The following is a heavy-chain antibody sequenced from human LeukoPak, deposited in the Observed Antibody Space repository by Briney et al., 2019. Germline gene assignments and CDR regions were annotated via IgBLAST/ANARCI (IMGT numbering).Heavy chain of an antibody. Sequence: GGSLRLSCAASGFTFSSYWMSWVRQAPGKGLEWVSGINWNGGSTGYADSVKGRFTISRDNAKNSLYLQMNSLRAEDTALYHCARAKYDSSGYYPVGDYWGQGTLVTVSS. V-gene: IGHV3-20*01. J-gene: IGHJ4*02. CDR3: ARAKYDSSGYYPVGDY. CDR2: INWNGGST. D-gene: IGHD3-22*01. CDR1: GFTFSSYW.